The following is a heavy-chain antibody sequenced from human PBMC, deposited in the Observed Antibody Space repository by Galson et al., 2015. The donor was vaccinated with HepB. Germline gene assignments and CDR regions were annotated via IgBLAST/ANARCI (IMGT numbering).Heavy chain of an antibody. CDR1: GFRFSSYA. CDR3: VKDRGVGHPPYDGFDI. Sequence: SLRLSCAASGFRFSSYAMSWVRQAPGKGLEWVSAISSSGSGTYNADSVKGRLTISRDNSKNTLYLQMNSLRAEDTALYYCVKDRGVGHPPYDGFDIWGQGTMVTVSS. CDR2: ISSSGSGT. V-gene: IGHV3-23*01. J-gene: IGHJ3*02. D-gene: IGHD1-26*01.